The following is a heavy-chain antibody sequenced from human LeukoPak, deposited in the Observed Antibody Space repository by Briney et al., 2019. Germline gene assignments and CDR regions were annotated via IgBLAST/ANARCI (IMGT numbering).Heavy chain of an antibody. CDR3: ARDEAYYYGSGSYWYGMDV. V-gene: IGHV1-69*13. D-gene: IGHD3-10*01. J-gene: IGHJ6*04. CDR1: GGTFSSYA. CDR2: IIPIFGTA. Sequence: SVKVSCKASGGTFSSYAISWVRQAPGQGLGWMGGIIPIFGTANYAQKFQGRVTITADESTSTAYMELSSLRSEDTAVYYCARDEAYYYGSGSYWYGMDVWGKGTTVTVSS.